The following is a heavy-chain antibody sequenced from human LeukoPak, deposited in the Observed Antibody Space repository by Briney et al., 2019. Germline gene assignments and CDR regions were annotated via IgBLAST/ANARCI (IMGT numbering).Heavy chain of an antibody. CDR2: ISWNSGSI. D-gene: IGHD2-15*01. Sequence: GGSLRLSCAASGFTFDDYAMHWVRQAPGKGLEWVSGISWNSGSIGYADSVKGRLTISRDNAKNSLYLQMNSLRAEDTALYYCAKDIDSDIVVVVAIDYWGQGTLVTVSS. CDR3: AKDIDSDIVVVVAIDY. V-gene: IGHV3-9*01. CDR1: GFTFDDYA. J-gene: IGHJ4*02.